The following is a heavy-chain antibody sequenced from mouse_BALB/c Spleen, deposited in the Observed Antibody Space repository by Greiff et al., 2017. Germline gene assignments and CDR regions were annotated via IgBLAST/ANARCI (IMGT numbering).Heavy chain of an antibody. CDR1: GFTFSSFG. J-gene: IGHJ2*01. Sequence: DVKLQESGGGLVQPGGSRKLSCAASGFTFSSFGMHWVRQAPEKGLEWVAYISSGSSTIYYADTVKGRFTISRDNPKNTLFLQMTSLRSEDTAMYYCARGELTLDYWGQGTTLTVSS. CDR3: ARGELTLDY. D-gene: IGHD1-1*01. V-gene: IGHV5-17*02. CDR2: ISSGSSTI.